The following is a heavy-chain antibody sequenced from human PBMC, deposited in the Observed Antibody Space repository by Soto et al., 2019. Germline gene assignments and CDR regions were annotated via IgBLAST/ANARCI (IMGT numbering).Heavy chain of an antibody. CDR3: ARKGVAGHTLTMVRGAPPLPSWFDP. CDR2: IDHSGST. V-gene: IGHV4-34*01. CDR1: GGSFSGYY. D-gene: IGHD3-10*01. J-gene: IGHJ5*02. Sequence: QVQLQQWGAGLLKPSETLSLTCAVYGGSFSGYYWNWIRQPPGKGLEWIGEIDHSGSTNYNPSLNSRVTFSIDTSSHRFSLKLSSVTAADPAVYYCARKGVAGHTLTMVRGAPPLPSWFDPWGQGTLVTVSS.